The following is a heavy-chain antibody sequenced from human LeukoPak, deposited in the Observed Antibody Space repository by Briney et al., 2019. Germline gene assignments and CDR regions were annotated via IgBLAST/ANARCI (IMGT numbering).Heavy chain of an antibody. V-gene: IGHV3-30*18. CDR2: ISYDGSNK. D-gene: IGHD5-18*01. CDR3: AKDPPDTAMVRLDY. J-gene: IGHJ4*02. Sequence: GGSLRLSCAASGFTFSSYGMHWVRQAPGKGLEWVAVISYDGSNKYYADSVKGRFTISRDNSKNTLYLQMNSLRAEDTAVYYCAKDPPDTAMVRLDYWGQGTLVTVSS. CDR1: GFTFSSYG.